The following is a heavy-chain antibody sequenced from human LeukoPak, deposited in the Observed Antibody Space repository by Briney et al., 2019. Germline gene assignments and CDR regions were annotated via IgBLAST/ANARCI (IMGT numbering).Heavy chain of an antibody. Sequence: ASVKVSCKASGYSFTNYYMHWVRQAPGQGLEWMGVLNPSGGSTSYAQRFQGRVTVTRDTSTSTVYMELSSLTSDDTAVYYCARGRTVNTRWYPYEYWGQGTLVTVSS. CDR2: LNPSGGST. CDR1: GYSFTNYY. D-gene: IGHD2-15*01. J-gene: IGHJ4*02. V-gene: IGHV1-46*01. CDR3: ARGRTVNTRWYPYEY.